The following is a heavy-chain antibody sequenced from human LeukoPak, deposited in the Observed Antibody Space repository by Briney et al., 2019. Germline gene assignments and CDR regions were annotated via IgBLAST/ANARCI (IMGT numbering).Heavy chain of an antibody. Sequence: GGSLRLSCVASGFXLSSSYMSWVRQAPGKGLEWVSVIYSGGRTYYTDSVTGRFTISRDNSKNTLYLQMNSLRAEDTAVYYCGYSSGYSEGPIDYWGQGTLVTVSS. V-gene: IGHV3-66*01. J-gene: IGHJ4*02. D-gene: IGHD3-22*01. CDR1: GFXLSSSY. CDR3: GYSSGYSEGPIDY. CDR2: IYSGGRT.